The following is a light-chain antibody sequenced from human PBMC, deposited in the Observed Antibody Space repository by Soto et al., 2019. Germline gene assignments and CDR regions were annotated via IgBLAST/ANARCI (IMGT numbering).Light chain of an antibody. CDR1: SSYVGNYDY. CDR2: EVT. J-gene: IGLJ1*01. V-gene: IGLV2-14*01. Sequence: SALTQPASVSGSPGQSITISCTGSSSYVGNYDYVSWYQQHPDKAPKLMLYEVTHRPSGVSNRFSGSKSGNTASLTISGLQAEDEADYYCCSYSSSNTFYVFGTGTKLTVL. CDR3: CSYSSSNTFYV.